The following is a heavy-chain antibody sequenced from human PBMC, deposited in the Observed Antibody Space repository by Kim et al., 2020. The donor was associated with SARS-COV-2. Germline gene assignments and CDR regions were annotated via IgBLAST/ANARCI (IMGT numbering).Heavy chain of an antibody. CDR2: INAGNGNT. CDR3: GATMITFGGVIARGGMDV. D-gene: IGHD3-16*02. CDR1: GYTFTSYA. Sequence: ASVKVSCKASGYTFTSYAMHWVRQAPGQRLEWMGWINAGNGNTKYSQKFQGRVTITRDTSASTAYMELSSLRAEDTAVYYCGATMITFGGVIARGGMDVWGQGTTVTVSS. V-gene: IGHV1-3*01. J-gene: IGHJ6*02.